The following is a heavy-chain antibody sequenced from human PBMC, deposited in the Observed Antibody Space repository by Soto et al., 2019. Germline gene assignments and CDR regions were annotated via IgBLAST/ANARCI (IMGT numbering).Heavy chain of an antibody. Sequence: KSGGSLRLSCAASGITFSNAWMTWVRQAPGEGLEWVGRIKSITDGGTTDYAAPVKGRFTISRDDSKDTLYLQMNNLRTEDTAVYHCTTDSADIVVVPATFGMDVWGQGTTVTVSS. J-gene: IGHJ6*02. CDR3: TTDSADIVVVPATFGMDV. CDR1: GITFSNAW. V-gene: IGHV3-15*01. D-gene: IGHD2-2*01. CDR2: IKSITDGGTT.